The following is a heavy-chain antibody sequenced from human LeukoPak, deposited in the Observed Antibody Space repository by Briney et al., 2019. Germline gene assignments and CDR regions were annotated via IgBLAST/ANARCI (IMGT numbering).Heavy chain of an antibody. J-gene: IGHJ4*02. CDR1: GYTFTSYD. Sequence: ASVKVSCKASGYTFTSYDINWVRQATGQGLEWMGWINPNSGGTNYAQKFQGRVTMTRDTSISTAYMELSRLRSDDTAVYYCARVYYDSSGYLLDYWGQGTLVTVSS. CDR3: ARVYYDSSGYLLDY. V-gene: IGHV1-2*02. CDR2: INPNSGGT. D-gene: IGHD3-22*01.